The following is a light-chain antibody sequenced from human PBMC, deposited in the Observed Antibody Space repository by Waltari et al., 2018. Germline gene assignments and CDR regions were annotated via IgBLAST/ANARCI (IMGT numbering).Light chain of an antibody. J-gene: IGLJ2*01. V-gene: IGLV1-44*01. CDR2: IDN. Sequence: QSVLTQPPSASGTPGQRVTISCSGRSSNIGGNTVAWYQQVPGAAPKRLIYIDNERPSGVPDRFSGSKSGTSASLAISGLQSEDEALYYCAAWDDSLSGVVFGGGTKLTVL. CDR3: AAWDDSLSGVV. CDR1: SSNIGGNT.